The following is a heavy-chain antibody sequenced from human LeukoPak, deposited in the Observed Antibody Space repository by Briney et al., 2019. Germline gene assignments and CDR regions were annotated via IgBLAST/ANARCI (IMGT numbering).Heavy chain of an antibody. CDR3: AVVVVPAAITGIDY. Sequence: SVKVSCKASGGTFSSYAISWVRQAPGQGLEWMGGIIPIFGTANYAQKFQGRVTITADESTSTAYMELSSLRSEDTAVYYCAVVVVPAAITGIDYWGQGTLVTVSS. V-gene: IGHV1-69*13. CDR2: IIPIFGTA. CDR1: GGTFSSYA. J-gene: IGHJ4*02. D-gene: IGHD2-2*02.